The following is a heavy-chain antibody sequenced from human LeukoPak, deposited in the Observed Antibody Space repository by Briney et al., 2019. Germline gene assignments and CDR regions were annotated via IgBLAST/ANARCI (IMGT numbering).Heavy chain of an antibody. Sequence: GGSLRLSCAASGFTFSTYAMTWVRQAPGKGLEWVSSVDDTSNYIYYADSVKGRFTISRDNSKNTLYLQMGSLRVEDMAVYYCASSPPSGTTWYFDLWGRGTLVTVSS. V-gene: IGHV3-23*01. D-gene: IGHD1/OR15-1a*01. J-gene: IGHJ2*01. CDR1: GFTFSTYA. CDR3: ASSPPSGTTWYFDL. CDR2: VDDTSNYI.